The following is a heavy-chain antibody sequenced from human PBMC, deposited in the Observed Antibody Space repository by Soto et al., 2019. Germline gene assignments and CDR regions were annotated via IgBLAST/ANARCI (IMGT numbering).Heavy chain of an antibody. CDR3: ARVRSPGHPPYNWFDP. V-gene: IGHV1-18*04. Sequence: ASVKVSCKASGYTFISSDITWVRQAPGQGLEWMGWISAYDGNTNVPQNLQGRVILTTDTSTDTAYMELRSLRSDDTAMYYCARVRSPGHPPYNWFDPWGQGTLVTVSS. CDR1: GYTFISSD. CDR2: ISAYDGNT. J-gene: IGHJ5*02.